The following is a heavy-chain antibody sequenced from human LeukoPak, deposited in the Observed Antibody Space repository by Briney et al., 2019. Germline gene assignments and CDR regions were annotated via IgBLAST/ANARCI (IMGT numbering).Heavy chain of an antibody. CDR2: ISYTGST. V-gene: IGHV4-59*01. D-gene: IGHD3-10*01. Sequence: SETLSLTCTVSGGSISPYFWSWIRQPPGKGLEWIGYISYTGSTNYNPSLKSRVTISVDTSRKQFSLQMTSVTAADTAVYYCARDDYRGVTNFDPWGQGTLVTVSS. J-gene: IGHJ5*02. CDR1: GGSISPYF. CDR3: ARDDYRGVTNFDP.